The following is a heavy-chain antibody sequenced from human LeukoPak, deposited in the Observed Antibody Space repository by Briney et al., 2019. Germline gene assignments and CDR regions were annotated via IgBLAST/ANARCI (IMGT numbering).Heavy chain of an antibody. D-gene: IGHD3-10*01. J-gene: IGHJ4*02. CDR1: GYPFTGYY. V-gene: IGHV1-2*02. Sequence: APVKVSFKASGYPFTGYYMHWVRPAPGQGLEWMGWINPNSGGTNYAQKFQGRVTTTRDTSISTAYMELSRLRSDDTAVYYCAKQVRGAPLDYWGQGTLVTVSS. CDR2: INPNSGGT. CDR3: AKQVRGAPLDY.